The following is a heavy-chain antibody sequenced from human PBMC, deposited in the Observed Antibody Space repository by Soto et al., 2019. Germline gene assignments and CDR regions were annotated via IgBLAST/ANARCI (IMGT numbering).Heavy chain of an antibody. Sequence: QVQLVQSGAEVKKPGASVKVSCKASGYTFTSYGISWVRQDPGQGLEWMGWISAYNGNTNYAQKLQGRVTMTTDTSTSTAYMELRSLRSDYTAVYYWARDRRYDILTGLDYWGQGTLVTVSS. CDR2: ISAYNGNT. V-gene: IGHV1-18*01. CDR3: ARDRRYDILTGLDY. D-gene: IGHD3-9*01. J-gene: IGHJ4*02. CDR1: GYTFTSYG.